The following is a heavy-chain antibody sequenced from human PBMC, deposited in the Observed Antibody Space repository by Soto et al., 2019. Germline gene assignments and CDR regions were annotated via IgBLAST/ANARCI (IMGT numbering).Heavy chain of an antibody. CDR1: GGSFSGYY. CDR3: ASPTFDY. CDR2: INHSGST. J-gene: IGHJ4*02. V-gene: IGHV4-34*01. Sequence: AXETLSLTCAVYGGSFSGYYWNWIRQPPGKGLEWIGEINHSGSTNYNPSLKSRVTISVDTSKNQFSLKLSSVTAADTAVYYCASPTFDYWGQGTLVTVSS.